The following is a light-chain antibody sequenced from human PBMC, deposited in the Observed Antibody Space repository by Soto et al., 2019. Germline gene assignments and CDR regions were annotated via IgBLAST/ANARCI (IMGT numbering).Light chain of an antibody. CDR3: QQRTNWPLT. V-gene: IGKV3-11*01. Sequence: ELVLTQSPATLSLSPGERATLSCRASQSVSSYLAWYQQKPGQAPRLLIYDASNRATGIPARFSGSGSGTDFTLTISSLEPEDFAVYYCQQRTNWPLTFGGGTKVDTK. CDR2: DAS. CDR1: QSVSSY. J-gene: IGKJ4*01.